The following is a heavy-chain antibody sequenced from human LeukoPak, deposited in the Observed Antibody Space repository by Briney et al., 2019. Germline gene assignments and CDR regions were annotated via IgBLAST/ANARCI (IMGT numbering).Heavy chain of an antibody. CDR2: VSYDGSNK. D-gene: IGHD2-2*01. CDR3: ARGEGGYCSSTSCYLHFDY. J-gene: IGHJ4*02. Sequence: GGSLRLSCAASGFTFSSYAMHWVRQAPGKGLEWVAVVSYDGSNKYYADSVRGRFTISRDNSKNTLYLQMNSLRPEDTAVYYCARGEGGYCSSTSCYLHFDYWGQGTLVTVSS. CDR1: GFTFSSYA. V-gene: IGHV3-30-3*01.